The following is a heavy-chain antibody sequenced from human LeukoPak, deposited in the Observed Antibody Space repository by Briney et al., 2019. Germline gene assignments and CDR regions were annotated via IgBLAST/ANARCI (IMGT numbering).Heavy chain of an antibody. J-gene: IGHJ6*03. D-gene: IGHD6-19*01. CDR3: TKELHVAVAVADYYYLYMDV. V-gene: IGHV3-23*01. CDR1: GFAFSSYA. CDR2: INGGGNTT. Sequence: QAGGSLRLSCAASGFAFSSYAMGWVRQSPGKGLEWLSTINGGGNTTFYADSVKGRFTISRDNSKNTLYLQMDGLRPDDTAIYYCTKELHVAVAVADYYYLYMDVWGRGTAVSVSS.